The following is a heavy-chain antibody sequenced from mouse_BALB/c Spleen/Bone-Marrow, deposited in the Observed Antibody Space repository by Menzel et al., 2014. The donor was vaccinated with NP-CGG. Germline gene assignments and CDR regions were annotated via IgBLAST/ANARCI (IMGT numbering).Heavy chain of an antibody. CDR3: KSNNYGSSRGFVY. Sequence: QVQLQQSDAELVKPGASVKISCKASGYTFTDHAIHWVKQKPEQGLEWIGYISPGNGDIKYNEKFKGKATLTADKSSSTACMQLNSLTSEDAAVYFCKSNNYGSSRGFVYWGQGTLVTVSA. CDR1: GYTFTDHA. J-gene: IGHJ3*01. CDR2: ISPGNGDI. D-gene: IGHD1-1*01. V-gene: IGHV1S53*02.